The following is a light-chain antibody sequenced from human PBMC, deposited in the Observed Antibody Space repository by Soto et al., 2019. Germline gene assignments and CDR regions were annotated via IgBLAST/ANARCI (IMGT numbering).Light chain of an antibody. J-gene: IGKJ1*01. CDR3: QQDGGSPRT. CDR1: QSVSSSY. CDR2: GAS. V-gene: IGKV3-20*01. Sequence: EIVMSHSPGTLSLSPGERATLSCRASQSVSSSYLAWYQQRPGQAPRLLIYGASSRATGIPDRFSGSGSGTDFSLTVSRLEPEDFAVYYCQQDGGSPRTFGQGTKVDIK.